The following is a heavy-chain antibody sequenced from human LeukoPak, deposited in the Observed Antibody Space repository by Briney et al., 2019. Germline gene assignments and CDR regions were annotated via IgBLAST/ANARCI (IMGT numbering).Heavy chain of an antibody. V-gene: IGHV1-8*02. Sequence: GASVKVSCKASGYTFTSYDINWVRQATGQGLEWMGWMNPNSGNTGYAQKFQGRVTMTRNTSISTAHMELSSLRSEDTAVYYCARGYYYGSGSYGTPGYWGQGTLVTVSS. CDR2: MNPNSGNT. D-gene: IGHD3-10*01. CDR3: ARGYYYGSGSYGTPGY. J-gene: IGHJ4*02. CDR1: GYTFTSYD.